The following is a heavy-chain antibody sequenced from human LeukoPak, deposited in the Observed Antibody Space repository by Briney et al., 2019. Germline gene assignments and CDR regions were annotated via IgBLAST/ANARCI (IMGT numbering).Heavy chain of an antibody. Sequence: PGGSLRLSCAASGFTFSIYTMSWVRQAPGKGLEYISTISSNGGITYYANSVEGRFTISRDNAKTSLYLQMNSLRAEDTAVYYCARPIVATNLDYWGQGTLVTVSS. V-gene: IGHV3-64*01. CDR2: ISSNGGIT. CDR3: ARPIVATNLDY. CDR1: GFTFSIYT. J-gene: IGHJ4*02. D-gene: IGHD5-12*01.